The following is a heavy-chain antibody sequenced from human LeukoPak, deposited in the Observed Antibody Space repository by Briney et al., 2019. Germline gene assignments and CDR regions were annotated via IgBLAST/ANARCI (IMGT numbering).Heavy chain of an antibody. CDR2: INPNSGGT. V-gene: IGHV1-2*02. Sequence: ASVKVSCKASGYTFTGYYIHWVRQAPGQGLEWMGWINPNSGGTNYAQKFQGRVTVTRDTSISTAYMELGRLRSDDTAVYYCARAVYGDFYFDYWGQGTLVTVSS. D-gene: IGHD4-17*01. CDR3: ARAVYGDFYFDY. CDR1: GYTFTGYY. J-gene: IGHJ4*02.